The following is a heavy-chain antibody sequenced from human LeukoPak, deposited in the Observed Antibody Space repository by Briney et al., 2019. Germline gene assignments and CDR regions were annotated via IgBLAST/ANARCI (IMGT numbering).Heavy chain of an antibody. CDR1: GGSFSGYY. CDR3: ARDLEGYCSSTSCYAGWFDP. D-gene: IGHD2-2*01. Sequence: SETLSLTCAVHGGSFSGYYWTWIRQPPGRGLEWIGEINHSGTTNYNPSLKSRVIISVDTSKNQFSLKLSSVTAADTAVYYCARDLEGYCSSTSCYAGWFDPWGQGTLVTVSS. CDR2: INHSGTT. J-gene: IGHJ5*02. V-gene: IGHV4-34*01.